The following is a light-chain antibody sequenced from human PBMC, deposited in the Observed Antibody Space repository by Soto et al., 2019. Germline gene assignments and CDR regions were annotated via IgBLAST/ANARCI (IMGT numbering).Light chain of an antibody. J-gene: IGLJ1*01. CDR3: LSYSSSTSPYV. Sequence: QSALTQPASVSGSPGQSITISCTGTSSDVGGYNFVSWYQQHPGKAPKLMIYDVTNRPSGVSNRFSGSKSGNTASLTISGLQAEDEAEYYCLSYSSSTSPYVLGTGTKVTVL. CDR2: DVT. CDR1: SSDVGGYNF. V-gene: IGLV2-14*01.